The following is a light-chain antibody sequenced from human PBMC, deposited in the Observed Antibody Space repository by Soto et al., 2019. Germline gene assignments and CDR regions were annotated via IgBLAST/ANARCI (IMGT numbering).Light chain of an antibody. CDR1: SSDVGGHDY. CDR2: EVR. J-gene: IGLJ1*01. V-gene: IGLV2-14*01. CDR3: SSYSSTTLV. Sequence: QSVLTQPASVSGSPGQSITISCTGTSSDVGGHDYVSWYQQHPGKAPKLIIYEVRNRPSGVSNRFSGSKSGNTASLTISGFQAEDEADYYCSSYSSTTLVFGTGTKV.